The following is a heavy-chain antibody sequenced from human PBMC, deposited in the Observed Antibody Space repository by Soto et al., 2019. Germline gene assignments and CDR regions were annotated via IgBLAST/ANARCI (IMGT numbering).Heavy chain of an antibody. V-gene: IGHV3-9*01. Sequence: GGSLRLSCAASGFTFDDYAMHWVRQAPGKGLEWVSGISWNSGSIGYADSVKGRFTISRDNAKNSLYLQMNSLRAEDTALYYCAKVPLDRLLGAPFDYWGQGTLVTVSS. CDR3: AKVPLDRLLGAPFDY. CDR2: ISWNSGSI. D-gene: IGHD1-26*01. J-gene: IGHJ4*02. CDR1: GFTFDDYA.